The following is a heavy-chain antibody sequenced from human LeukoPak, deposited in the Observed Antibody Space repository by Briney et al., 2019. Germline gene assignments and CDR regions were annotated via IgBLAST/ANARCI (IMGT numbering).Heavy chain of an antibody. Sequence: PSQTLSLTCAVYGGSFSGYYWSWIRQPPGKGLEWIGEINHSGSTNYNPSLKSRVTISVDTSKNQFSLKLSSVTAADTAVYYCARGTMTTVTYYFDYWGQGTLVTVSS. J-gene: IGHJ4*02. V-gene: IGHV4-34*01. CDR2: INHSGST. D-gene: IGHD4-17*01. CDR3: ARGTMTTVTYYFDY. CDR1: GGSFSGYY.